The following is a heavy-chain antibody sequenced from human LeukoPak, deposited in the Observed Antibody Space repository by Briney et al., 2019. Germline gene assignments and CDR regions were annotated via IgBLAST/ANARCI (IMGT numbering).Heavy chain of an antibody. D-gene: IGHD3-22*01. Sequence: SETLSLTCTVSGGFISSYYWSWIRQPPGKGLEWIGYIYYSGSTNYNPSLKSRVTISVDTSKNQFSLKLTSVTAADTALYYCARELRYDNSDSGAFWGQGTVVTVSS. CDR2: IYYSGST. V-gene: IGHV4-59*12. CDR3: ARELRYDNSDSGAF. J-gene: IGHJ3*01. CDR1: GGFISSYY.